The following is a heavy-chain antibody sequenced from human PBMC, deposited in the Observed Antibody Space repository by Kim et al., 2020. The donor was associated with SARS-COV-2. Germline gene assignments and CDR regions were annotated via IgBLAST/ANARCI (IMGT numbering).Heavy chain of an antibody. D-gene: IGHD6-19*01. Sequence: STNCEDPFKSRFTHARDNTKNILYMQMNSLRAEDSAVYYCAKTGSDRYDNWGQGTLVTVSS. CDR2: ST. J-gene: IGHJ4*02. V-gene: IGHV3-74*01. CDR3: AKTGSDRYDN.